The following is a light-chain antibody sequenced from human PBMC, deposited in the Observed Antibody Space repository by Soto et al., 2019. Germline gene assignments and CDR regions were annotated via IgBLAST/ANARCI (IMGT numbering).Light chain of an antibody. CDR2: DAS. CDR3: QQFKDYPLT. J-gene: IGKJ4*01. V-gene: IGKV1D-13*01. Sequence: AIPFTQAPASLSAYVGDRVTITCRASQGISSALAWYQQKAGQAPKLLIFDASSLESGVPSRFRGSGSGTDLTLTISSLQPEDFATDYCQQFKDYPLTFGGGTKVDIK. CDR1: QGISSA.